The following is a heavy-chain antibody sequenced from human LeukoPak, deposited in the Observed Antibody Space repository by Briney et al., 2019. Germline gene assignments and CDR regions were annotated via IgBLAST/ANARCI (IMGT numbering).Heavy chain of an antibody. CDR1: GGTFSSYT. D-gene: IGHD3-3*01. CDR3: ARDSVRTIFGVVISWFDP. V-gene: IGHV1-69*04. Sequence: SVKVSCKASGGTFSSYTISWVRQAPAQGLEWMGRIIPILGIANYAQKFQGRVTITADKSTSTAYMELSSLRSEDTAVYYCARDSVRTIFGVVISWFDPWGQGTLVTVSS. CDR2: IIPILGIA. J-gene: IGHJ5*02.